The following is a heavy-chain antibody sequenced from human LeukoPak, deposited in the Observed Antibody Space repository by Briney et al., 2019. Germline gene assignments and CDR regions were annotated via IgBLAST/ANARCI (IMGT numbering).Heavy chain of an antibody. CDR2: IYYSGST. CDR3: ARDLGDSSGYYFPWFDP. J-gene: IGHJ5*02. Sequence: SETLSLTCTVSGGSISSSSYYWGWIRQPPGKGLEWIGSIYYSGSTYYNPSLKSRVTISVDTSKNQFSLKLSSVTAADTAVYYCARDLGDSSGYYFPWFDPWGQGTLVTVSS. CDR1: GGSISSSSYY. V-gene: IGHV4-39*07. D-gene: IGHD3-22*01.